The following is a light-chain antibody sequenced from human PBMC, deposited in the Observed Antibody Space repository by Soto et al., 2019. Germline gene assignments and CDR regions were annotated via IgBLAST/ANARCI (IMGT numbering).Light chain of an antibody. V-gene: IGKV3-15*01. CDR2: DTY. Sequence: EIVLTQAPASLSVSPGEGATLSCRASQSVRSKVAWYQQKPGQAPSLVIYDTYIRATGIPARFSGSGFGTEFTLTISSLQSEDFAVYYCQQYNNWPPITFGQGTRLEIK. CDR3: QQYNNWPPIT. J-gene: IGKJ5*01. CDR1: QSVRSK.